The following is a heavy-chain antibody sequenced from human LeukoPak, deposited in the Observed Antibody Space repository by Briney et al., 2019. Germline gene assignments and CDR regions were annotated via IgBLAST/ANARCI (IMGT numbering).Heavy chain of an antibody. J-gene: IGHJ3*01. D-gene: IGHD5-12*01. CDR3: AKPGYSASFEL. CDR2: IYPSDSDT. CDR1: GYTFTTSW. V-gene: IGHV5-51*01. Sequence: GDSLKISCQASGYTFTTSWIGWVRQLPGTGLEWMAIIYPSDSDTRYNPSFQGQVTISADKSINTAYLSWSSLKASDSAIYYCAKPGYSASFELWGQGTTVTVSS.